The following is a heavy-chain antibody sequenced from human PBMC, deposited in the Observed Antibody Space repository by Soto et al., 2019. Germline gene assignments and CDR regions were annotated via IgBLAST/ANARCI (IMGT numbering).Heavy chain of an antibody. CDR2: TIPVFNTA. CDR1: GGTLSDHG. V-gene: IGHV1-69*06. Sequence: QVQLEQSGAEVKKPGSSVKVSCKASGGTLSDHGVAWLRQAPGQGLEWMGGTIPVFNTAKYAQKFQGRVTVTADKFTNIAYMELSSLRSEATAFYFCARGAYGSGNYYTGPSAFDIWGQGTMVIVSS. D-gene: IGHD3-10*01. CDR3: ARGAYGSGNYYTGPSAFDI. J-gene: IGHJ3*02.